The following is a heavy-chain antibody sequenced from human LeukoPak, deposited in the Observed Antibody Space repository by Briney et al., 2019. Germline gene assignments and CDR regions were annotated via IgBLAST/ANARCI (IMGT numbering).Heavy chain of an antibody. CDR1: GGSISSYY. J-gene: IGHJ4*02. V-gene: IGHV4-59*01. D-gene: IGHD4-17*01. Sequence: SETLSLTCTVSGGSISSYYWSWIRQPPGKRLEWIGYIYYSGSPNYSPSLKSRVTMSLDTPRNQFSLKLSSVTAADTAVYYCTRTSASTAIDYWGPGTLVTVSS. CDR3: TRTSASTAIDY. CDR2: IYYSGSP.